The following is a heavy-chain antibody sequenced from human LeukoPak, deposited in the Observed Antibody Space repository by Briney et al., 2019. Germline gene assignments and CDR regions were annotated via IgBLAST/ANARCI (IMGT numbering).Heavy chain of an antibody. CDR2: IIPIFGTA. CDR3: ARSVYDSSGYYPFDY. Sequence: GASVKLSCKASGGTFSSYAISWVRQAPGQGLEWMGGIIPIFGTANYAQKFQGRVTITADESTSTAYMELSSLRSEDTAVYYCARSVYDSSGYYPFDYWGQGTLVTVSS. CDR1: GGTFSSYA. V-gene: IGHV1-69*13. J-gene: IGHJ4*02. D-gene: IGHD3-22*01.